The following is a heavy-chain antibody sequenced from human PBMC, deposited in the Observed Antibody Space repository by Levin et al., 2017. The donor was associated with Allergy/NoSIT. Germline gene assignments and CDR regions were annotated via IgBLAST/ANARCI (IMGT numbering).Heavy chain of an antibody. D-gene: IGHD3-9*01. CDR1: GYTFTGYY. CDR3: ARGGSGYSDLAAGGAFDI. CDR2: INPNSGGT. Sequence: GESLKISCKSSGYTFTGYYMHWVRQAPGQGLEWMGWINPNSGGTNYAQKFQGRVIATRDTSVGTAYMEVSRLRSDDTAVYYCARGGSGYSDLAAGGAFDIWGQGTMVTVSS. V-gene: IGHV1-2*02. J-gene: IGHJ3*02.